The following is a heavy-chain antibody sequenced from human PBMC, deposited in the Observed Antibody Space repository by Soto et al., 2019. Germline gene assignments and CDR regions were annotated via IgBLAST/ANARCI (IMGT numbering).Heavy chain of an antibody. CDR2: IIPIFGTA. CDR3: ARYCSGGSCYSGYYYGMDV. Sequence: QVQLVQSGAEVKKPGSSVKVSCKASGGTFSSYAISWVRQAPGQGLEWMGGIIPIFGTANYAQKFQGRVTITADDSTSTAYMELSSLRSEDTAVYYCARYCSGGSCYSGYYYGMDVRGQGTTVTVSS. V-gene: IGHV1-69*12. CDR1: GGTFSSYA. J-gene: IGHJ6*02. D-gene: IGHD2-15*01.